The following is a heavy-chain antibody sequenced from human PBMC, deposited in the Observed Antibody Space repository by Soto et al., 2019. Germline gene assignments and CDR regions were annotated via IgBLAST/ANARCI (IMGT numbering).Heavy chain of an antibody. CDR2: IRSKPNTDAT. Sequence: EVQLVESGGGLVQPGGSLKLSCAASGFTFSDSAMHWVRQASGKGLEWVGRIRSKPNTDATAYAASVKGRFTISRHDSKNTAYLQMNSLKTEDTAVYYCTRHVDCSGGSCYSGYYYYMDVWGKGTTVTVSS. CDR1: GFTFSDSA. D-gene: IGHD2-15*01. V-gene: IGHV3-73*01. J-gene: IGHJ6*03. CDR3: TRHVDCSGGSCYSGYYYYMDV.